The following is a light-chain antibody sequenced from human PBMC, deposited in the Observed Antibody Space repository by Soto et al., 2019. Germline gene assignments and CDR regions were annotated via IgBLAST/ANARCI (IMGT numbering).Light chain of an antibody. V-gene: IGLV2-11*01. CDR2: HVS. CDR3: QPYDSSPSGCYYV. CDR1: SSDIGAYNY. J-gene: IGLJ1*01. Sequence: QSALTQPRSVSGSPGQSVTISCTGTSSDIGAYNYVSWYQQHPGKAPKLMIYHVSKRPSGVPDRFSGSKSGTSASLAITGLQAEDEADYYCQPYDSSPSGCYYVFGTGTKVTVL.